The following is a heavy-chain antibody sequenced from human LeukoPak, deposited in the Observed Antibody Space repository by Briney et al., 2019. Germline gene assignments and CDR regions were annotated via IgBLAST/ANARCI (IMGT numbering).Heavy chain of an antibody. CDR2: ITSSSDSI. D-gene: IGHD1-26*01. CDR1: GFTFSAYS. J-gene: IGHJ4*02. V-gene: IGHV3-48*02. CDR3: ARDPGYSRPSSYGYFDH. Sequence: GGSLRLSCATSGFTFSAYSMIWVRQTPGKGLECLSYITSSSDSIHYVDSVRGRFTVSRDNAKNSLYLQMNSLRDEDTAVYYCARDPGYSRPSSYGYFDHWGQGTLATVSS.